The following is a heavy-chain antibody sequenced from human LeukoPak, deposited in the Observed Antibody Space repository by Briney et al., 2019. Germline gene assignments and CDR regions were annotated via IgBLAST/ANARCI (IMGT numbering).Heavy chain of an antibody. CDR3: TRRYCRVRSCYSDY. V-gene: IGHV3-73*01. CDR1: GFTFSDSG. Sequence: GGSLKLSCAASGFTFSDSGMHWVRQASGKGLEWVGRIRSRANSYATAYAASVRGRFTISRDDSKNTAYLQMNSLRTEDTAVYYCTRRYCRVRSCYSDYWGQGTLVTVSS. CDR2: IRSRANSYAT. D-gene: IGHD2-15*01. J-gene: IGHJ4*02.